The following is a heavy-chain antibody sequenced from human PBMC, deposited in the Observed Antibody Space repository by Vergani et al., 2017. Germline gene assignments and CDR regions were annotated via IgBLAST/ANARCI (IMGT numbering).Heavy chain of an antibody. V-gene: IGHV1-2*02. Sequence: QVQLVQSGSELKKPGASVKVSCKASGYTFTGYYMHWVRQAPGQGLEWMGWINPNSGGTNYAQKFQGRVTMTRDTSISTAYMELSRLRSDDTAVYYCARSNRGYSSGKPEAPYYYYGMDVWGQGTTVTVSS. CDR3: ARSNRGYSSGKPEAPYYYYGMDV. CDR1: GYTFTGYY. J-gene: IGHJ6*02. D-gene: IGHD6-19*01. CDR2: INPNSGGT.